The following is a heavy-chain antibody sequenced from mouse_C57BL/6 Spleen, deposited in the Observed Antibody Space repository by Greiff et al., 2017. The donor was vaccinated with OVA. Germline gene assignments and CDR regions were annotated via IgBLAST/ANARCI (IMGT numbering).Heavy chain of an antibody. V-gene: IGHV1-50*01. CDR3: ELGDY. CDR2: IDPSDSYT. D-gene: IGHD4-1*01. CDR1: GYTFTSYW. Sequence: VQLQQPGAELVTPGASVTLSCKASGYTFTSYWMQWVKQRPGQGLEWLGEIDPSDSYTNYNQKFKGKATLTVDTSSSTAYMQLSSLTSEDSAVYYCELGDYWGQGTTLTVSS. J-gene: IGHJ2*01.